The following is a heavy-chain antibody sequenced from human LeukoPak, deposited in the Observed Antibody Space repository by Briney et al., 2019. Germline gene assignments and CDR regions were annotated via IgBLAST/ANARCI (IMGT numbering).Heavy chain of an antibody. J-gene: IGHJ4*02. CDR2: INLGDSDT. D-gene: IGHD2-2*01. CDR3: ARWLRYCSSTSCYQPFNY. Sequence: GESLKISCKGSGYTFSAFWIGWVRQMPGKGLQWMGIINLGDSDTRYSPSFQGQVTISADKSISTAYLQWSNLKASDTAMYYCARWLRYCSSTSCYQPFNYWGQGTLVTVSS. V-gene: IGHV5-51*01. CDR1: GYTFSAFW.